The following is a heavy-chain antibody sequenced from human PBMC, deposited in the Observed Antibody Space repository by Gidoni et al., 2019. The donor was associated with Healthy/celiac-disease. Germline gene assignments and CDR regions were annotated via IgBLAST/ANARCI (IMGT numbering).Heavy chain of an antibody. J-gene: IGHJ6*02. CDR3: AREPILRFLEWSPYGMDV. CDR1: GFTFSSYA. V-gene: IGHV3-30*01. CDR2: ISYDGSNK. Sequence: PGRSLRLSCAASGFTFSSYAMHWVRQAPGKGLEWVAVISYDGSNKYYADSVKGRFTISRDNSKNTLYLQMNSLRAEDTAVYYCAREPILRFLEWSPYGMDVWGQGTTVTVSS. D-gene: IGHD3-3*01.